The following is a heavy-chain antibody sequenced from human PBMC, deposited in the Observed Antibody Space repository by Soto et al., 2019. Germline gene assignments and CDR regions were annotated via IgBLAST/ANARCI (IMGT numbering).Heavy chain of an antibody. D-gene: IGHD3-3*01. Sequence: EVLLVESGGGLVQPGGTLRLSCATSGFTFDRYWMTWGRQAPGKGHEWVASISQDGTVEDYEESLRDRFTISRVDVKKSAHLQMTTMRAEDTAVYYCVGSTGWIFDHWGQGTTVTVSS. CDR3: VGSTGWIFDH. CDR2: ISQDGTVE. J-gene: IGHJ6*02. V-gene: IGHV3-7*03. CDR1: GFTFDRYW.